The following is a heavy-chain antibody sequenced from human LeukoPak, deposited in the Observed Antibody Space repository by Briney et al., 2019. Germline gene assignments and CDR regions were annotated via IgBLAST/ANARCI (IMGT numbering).Heavy chain of an antibody. J-gene: IGHJ4*03. D-gene: IGHD1-1*01. Sequence: KPSETLSLTCAVYGGSFSSYSWSWIRQSPGKGLEWIAEINHRGDTNYNPSVKSRVTISVDTSKNQFSLKVTSLTAADTAVYYCARGPTISETGYFDYWGQGTLVTVSS. CDR1: GGSFSSYS. V-gene: IGHV4-34*01. CDR3: ARGPTISETGYFDY. CDR2: INHRGDT.